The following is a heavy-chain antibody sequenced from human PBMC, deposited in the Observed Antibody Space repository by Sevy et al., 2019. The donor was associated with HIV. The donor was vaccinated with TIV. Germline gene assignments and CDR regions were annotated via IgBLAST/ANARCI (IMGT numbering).Heavy chain of an antibody. CDR3: VRVSGAYCSGGSCYPNDAFDL. V-gene: IGHV4-61*02. CDR2: ISTSGST. Sequence: SETLSLTCTVSGGSISSGSYYWSWIRQPAGKGLEWIGRISTSGSTNYNPSLKSRVTISVDTSKNQFSLKLSSVTAADTAVYYCVRVSGAYCSGGSCYPNDAFDLWGQGTMVTVSS. D-gene: IGHD2-15*01. CDR1: GGSISSGSYY. J-gene: IGHJ3*01.